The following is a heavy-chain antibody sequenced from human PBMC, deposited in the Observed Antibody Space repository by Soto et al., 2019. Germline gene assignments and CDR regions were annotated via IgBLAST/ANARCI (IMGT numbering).Heavy chain of an antibody. CDR3: ARGYCISTSCYGRNYYYYYGMDV. J-gene: IGHJ6*02. D-gene: IGHD2-2*01. V-gene: IGHV1-46*04. CDR2: INPSGVST. Sequence: ASVKVSCKASGYTFSSYYMHWVRQAPGQGLEWVGLINPSGVSTNYAQKLQGRVTMTKDTSTSTVYLELSSLSSEDTAVYYCARGYCISTSCYGRNYYYYYGMDVWGQGTTVTVSS. CDR1: GYTFSSYY.